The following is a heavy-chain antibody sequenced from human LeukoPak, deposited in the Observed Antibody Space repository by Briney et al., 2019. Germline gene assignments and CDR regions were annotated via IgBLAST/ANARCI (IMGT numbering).Heavy chain of an antibody. D-gene: IGHD6-19*01. CDR2: ISGSSRTI. V-gene: IGHV3-48*02. Sequence: GGSLRLSCAASGFTFSSYSMNWVRRAPGKGLEWISFISGSSRTIYYADSVRGRFTISRDNVKNSLYLQMNSLRDEDTATYYCARDHSSGWYSVVVTSEYFQHWGQGTLVTVSS. J-gene: IGHJ1*01. CDR1: GFTFSSYS. CDR3: ARDHSSGWYSVVVTSEYFQH.